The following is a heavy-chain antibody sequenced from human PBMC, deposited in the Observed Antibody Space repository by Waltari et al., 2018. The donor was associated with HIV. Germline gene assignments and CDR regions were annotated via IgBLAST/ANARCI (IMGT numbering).Heavy chain of an antibody. CDR3: AREGYYDSSGYYWVIPDAFDI. CDR2: IYTSGST. D-gene: IGHD3-22*01. Sequence: QVQLQESGPGLVKPSQTLSLTCTVSGGSISSGSYYWSWIRKPAGKGLEWIGRIYTSGSTNYNPSLKSRVTIAVDTSKNQFSLKLSSVTAADTAVYYCAREGYYDSSGYYWVIPDAFDIWGQGTMVTVSS. V-gene: IGHV4-61*02. CDR1: GGSISSGSYY. J-gene: IGHJ3*02.